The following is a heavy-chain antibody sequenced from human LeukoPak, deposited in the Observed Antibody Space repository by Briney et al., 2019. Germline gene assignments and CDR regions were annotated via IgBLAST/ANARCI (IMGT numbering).Heavy chain of an antibody. V-gene: IGHV4-34*08. CDR3: ATIPSGDSSGSSTRYFDY. CDR1: GFTFSSYW. Sequence: PGGSLRLSCAASGFTFSSYWMSWVRQPPGKGLEWIGEINHSGSTNYNPSLKSRVTISVDTSKNQFSLKLSSVTAADTAVYYCATIPSGDSSGSSTRYFDYWGQGTLVTVSS. D-gene: IGHD3-22*01. J-gene: IGHJ4*02. CDR2: INHSGST.